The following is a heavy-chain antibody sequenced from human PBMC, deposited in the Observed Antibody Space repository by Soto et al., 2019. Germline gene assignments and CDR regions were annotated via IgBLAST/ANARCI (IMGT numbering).Heavy chain of an antibody. J-gene: IGHJ6*02. CDR1: GFTFSSYS. CDR2: ISSSSSYI. CDR3: ARSRRSSSSLYYYYGMDV. D-gene: IGHD6-6*01. Sequence: EVQLVESGGGLVKPGGSLRLSCAASGFTFSSYSMNWVRQAPGKGLEWVSSISSSSSYIYYADSVKGRFTISRDNAKNSLYLQMNSLSAEDTAVYYCARSRRSSSSLYYYYGMDVWGQGTTVTVSS. V-gene: IGHV3-21*01.